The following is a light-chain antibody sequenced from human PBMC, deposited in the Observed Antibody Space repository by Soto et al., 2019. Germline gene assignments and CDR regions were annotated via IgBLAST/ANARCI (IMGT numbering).Light chain of an antibody. Sequence: DLQMTQSPSSLSASVGDRVTITGRASQGINTFLAWFQQKPGDAHKSLIYAAYTLHSGVQSKFSGSGSGTHFTLTIRSLQPEDFATYYCKQYITYPITVGQGTRLEIK. CDR1: QGINTF. V-gene: IGKV1-16*02. CDR3: KQYITYPIT. CDR2: AAY. J-gene: IGKJ5*01.